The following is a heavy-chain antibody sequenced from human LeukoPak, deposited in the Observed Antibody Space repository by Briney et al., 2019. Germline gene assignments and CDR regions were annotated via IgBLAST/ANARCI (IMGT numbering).Heavy chain of an antibody. CDR1: GYTFIAYH. D-gene: IGHD1-26*01. V-gene: IGHV1-2*06. CDR3: ARVPTNLKYSGSSRGNWFDP. J-gene: IGHJ5*02. CDR2: IHPSSGAT. Sequence: EASVKVSCKASGYTFIAYHMHWVRQAPGQGLEWMGRIHPSSGATNYAQRFQGRVTLTRDTSINTAYMELSRLRSDDTAVYYCARVPTNLKYSGSSRGNWFDPWGQGTLVTVSS.